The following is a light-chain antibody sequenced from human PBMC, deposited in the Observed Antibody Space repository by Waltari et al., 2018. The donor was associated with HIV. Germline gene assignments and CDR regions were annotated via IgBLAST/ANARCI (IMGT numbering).Light chain of an antibody. Sequence: QSALPQPASVSGSPGQSITISCTGTSSDVGGYNYVSWYQQPPGKAPKLMIYEVSNRPSGVSNRFSGSKSGNTASLTISGLQAEDEADYYCSSYTSSSTRVFGGGTNLTVL. CDR2: EVS. J-gene: IGLJ3*02. CDR3: SSYTSSSTRV. CDR1: SSDVGGYNY. V-gene: IGLV2-14*01.